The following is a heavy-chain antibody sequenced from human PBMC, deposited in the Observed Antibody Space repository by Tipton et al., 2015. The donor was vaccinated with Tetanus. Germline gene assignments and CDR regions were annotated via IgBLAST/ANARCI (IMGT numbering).Heavy chain of an antibody. CDR1: GFTFDGYA. CDR2: ISWNSGSI. Sequence: SLRLSCAASGFTFDGYAMHWVRQAPGKGLEWVSGISWNSGSIGYADSVKGRFTISRDNAKNSLYLQMNSLRAEDTALYYCAKVGCSGGSCPIDYWGQGTLVAVSS. V-gene: IGHV3-9*01. J-gene: IGHJ4*02. D-gene: IGHD2-15*01. CDR3: AKVGCSGGSCPIDY.